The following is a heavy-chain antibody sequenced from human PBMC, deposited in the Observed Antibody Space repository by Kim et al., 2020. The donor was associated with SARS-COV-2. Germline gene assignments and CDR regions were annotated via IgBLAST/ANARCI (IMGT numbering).Heavy chain of an antibody. CDR3: TKGRYTGTTFFDY. J-gene: IGHJ4*02. Sequence: GGSLRLSCAASGFTFSDYAIHWVRQAPGKGLEWVSGISWNSGNIGYADSVKGRFTISRDNAKNSLYLQMNSLRPEDSALYYCTKGRYTGTTFFDYWGQGALVTVSS. CDR2: ISWNSGNI. V-gene: IGHV3-9*01. CDR1: GFTFSDYA. D-gene: IGHD1-7*01.